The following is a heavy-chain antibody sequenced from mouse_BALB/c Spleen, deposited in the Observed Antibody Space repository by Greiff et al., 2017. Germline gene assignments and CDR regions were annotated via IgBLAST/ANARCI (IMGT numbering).Heavy chain of an antibody. Sequence: QVQLQQSGAELVRPGSSVKISCKASGYAFSSYWMNWVKQRPGQGLEWIGQIYPGDGDTNYNGKFKGKATLTADKSSSTAYLQLSSLTSEDSAVYFCARTGTVEYYFDYWGQGTTLTGSS. V-gene: IGHV1-80*01. J-gene: IGHJ2*01. CDR2: IYPGDGDT. D-gene: IGHD1-1*01. CDR3: ARTGTVEYYFDY. CDR1: GYAFSSYW.